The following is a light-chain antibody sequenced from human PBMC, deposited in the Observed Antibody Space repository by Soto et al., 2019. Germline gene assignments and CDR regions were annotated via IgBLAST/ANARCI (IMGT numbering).Light chain of an antibody. CDR1: QSVSSSY. J-gene: IGKJ5*01. CDR3: QQYDSSAEIT. Sequence: EIVLTQSPGTLSLSPGERATLACRASQSVSSSYLAWYQQTPGQAPRLLIYGASSRATGIPDRFSGSGSGTDFTLTISRLEPEDFSLYYCQQYDSSAEITFGQGTRLEIK. V-gene: IGKV3-20*01. CDR2: GAS.